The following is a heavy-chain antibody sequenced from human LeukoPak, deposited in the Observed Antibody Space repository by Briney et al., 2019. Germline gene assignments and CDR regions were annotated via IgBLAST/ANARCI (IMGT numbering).Heavy chain of an antibody. J-gene: IGHJ4*02. CDR3: ASGLTGQQLVGFEY. CDR2: INNSGST. V-gene: IGHV4-34*01. Sequence: SETLSLTCAVYGGSFSGYYWSWIRQPPGKGLEWIGGINNSGSTNYNPSLKSRVTISVDTSKNQFSLKLSSVTAADTAVYSCASGLTGQQLVGFEYWGQGTMVTVSS. CDR1: GGSFSGYY. D-gene: IGHD6-13*01.